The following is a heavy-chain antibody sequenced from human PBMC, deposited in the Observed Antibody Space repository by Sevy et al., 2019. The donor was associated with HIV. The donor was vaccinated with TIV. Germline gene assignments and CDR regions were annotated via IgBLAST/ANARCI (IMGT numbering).Heavy chain of an antibody. CDR2: INPGTGGT. CDR3: ARMGDYADTSGYYPLKY. Sequence: ASVKVSCKASGYSFTGYYVHWLRQAPGQGLEWMGWINPGTGGTYFARRFQDRVTLTTGKSITTAFMELNGLTVEDTAVYYCARMGDYADTSGYYPLKYWGQGTLVTVSS. D-gene: IGHD3-22*01. J-gene: IGHJ4*02. CDR1: GYSFTGYY. V-gene: IGHV1-2*02.